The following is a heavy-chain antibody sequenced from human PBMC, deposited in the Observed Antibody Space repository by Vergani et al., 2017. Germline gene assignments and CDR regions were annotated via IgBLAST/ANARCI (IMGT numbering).Heavy chain of an antibody. CDR3: ARASSSSWPFDY. CDR2: IIPMFDTA. V-gene: IGHV1-69*13. Sequence: QVQLEQSGAEVKKPGSSVKVSCKASGGTFSNSAISWVRQAPGQGLEWMGRIIPMFDTADYAQKFQGRVTITADESTSTAYMELSSLRSEDTAVYYCARASSSSWPFDYWGQGTLVTVSS. D-gene: IGHD6-13*01. J-gene: IGHJ4*02. CDR1: GGTFSNSA.